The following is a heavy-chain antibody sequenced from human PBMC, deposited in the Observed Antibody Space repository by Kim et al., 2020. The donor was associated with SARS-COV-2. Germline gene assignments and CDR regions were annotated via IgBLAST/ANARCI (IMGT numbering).Heavy chain of an antibody. J-gene: IGHJ4*01. Sequence: SETLSLTCIVSSGSISSSRSYWGWIRQSPGKGLEWIGSIYYSGSTYYNPYLKSRVTISVDTSENAFSLKVASVTAADTAVYFCARRDCGGDCYSPFDY. CDR3: ARRDCGGDCYSPFDY. CDR2: IYYSGST. D-gene: IGHD2-21*02. CDR1: SGSISSSRSY. V-gene: IGHV4-39*01.